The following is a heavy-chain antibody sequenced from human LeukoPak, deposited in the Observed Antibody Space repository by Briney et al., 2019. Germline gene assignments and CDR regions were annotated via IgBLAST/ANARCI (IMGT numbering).Heavy chain of an antibody. CDR2: ITNSGENT. CDR1: EFTFSDYN. V-gene: IGHV3-23*01. D-gene: IGHD3-16*01. J-gene: IGHJ4*02. Sequence: GGSLRLSCAASEFTFSDYNMHWVRQAPGKGLEWVSGITNSGENTYYADSVKGRFTISRDNSKNTLFLEMNSLRVEDTAVYYCAKGRGFRVWDPWDNWGQGTLITVSS. CDR3: AKGRGFRVWDPWDN.